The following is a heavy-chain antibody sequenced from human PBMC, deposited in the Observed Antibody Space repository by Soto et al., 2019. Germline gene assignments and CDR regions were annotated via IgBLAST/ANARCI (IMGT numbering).Heavy chain of an antibody. CDR1: GFTVSSNY. CDR3: ARAYTVTKVFDY. V-gene: IGHV3-66*01. CDR2: IYSGGST. J-gene: IGHJ4*02. Sequence: GGSLRLSCAASGFTVSSNYMSWVRQAPGKGLEWVSVIYSGGSTYYADSVKGRFTISRDNSKNTLYLQMNSLRAEDMAVYYCARAYTVTKVFDYWGQGTLVTVSS. D-gene: IGHD4-17*01.